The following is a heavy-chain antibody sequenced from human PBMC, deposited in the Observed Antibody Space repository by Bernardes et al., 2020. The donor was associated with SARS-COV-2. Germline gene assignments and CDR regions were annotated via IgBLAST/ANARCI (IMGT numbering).Heavy chain of an antibody. CDR3: ARSPSGWFDY. J-gene: IGHJ4*02. D-gene: IGHD6-19*01. V-gene: IGHV4-31*03. CDR1: GGSISSGGYY. CDR2: IYYSGST. Sequence: SETLSLTCTVSGGSISSGGYYWSWIRQHPGKGLEWIGYIYYSGSTYYNPSLKSRVTISVDTSKNQFSLRLSSVTAADTAVYYCARSPSGWFDYWGQGTLVTVSS.